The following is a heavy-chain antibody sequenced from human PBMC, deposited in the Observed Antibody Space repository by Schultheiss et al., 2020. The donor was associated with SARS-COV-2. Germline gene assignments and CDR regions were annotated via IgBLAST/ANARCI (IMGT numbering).Heavy chain of an antibody. V-gene: IGHV4-4*07. D-gene: IGHD2-15*01. CDR2: IYNSGST. Sequence: SETLSLTCTVSGGSISSNYWSWIRQPAGKGLEWIGRIYNSGSTNYNPSLKSRVTMSADTSKNQFSLKLSSVTAADTAVYYCARYCSGGSCYSAYWGQGTLVTVSS. CDR3: ARYCSGGSCYSAY. J-gene: IGHJ4*02. CDR1: GGSISSNY.